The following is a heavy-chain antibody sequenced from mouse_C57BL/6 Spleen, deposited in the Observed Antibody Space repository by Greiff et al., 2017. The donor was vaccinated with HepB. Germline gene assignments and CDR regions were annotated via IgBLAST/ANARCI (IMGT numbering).Heavy chain of an antibody. J-gene: IGHJ2*01. CDR2: IDPENGDT. CDR1: GFNIKDDY. CDR3: TFGTTVVAPDY. V-gene: IGHV14-4*01. D-gene: IGHD1-1*01. Sequence: VQLKESGAELVRPGASVKLSCTASGFNIKDDYMHWVKQRPEQGLEWIGWIDPENGDTEYASKFQGKATITADTSSNTAYLQLSSLTSEDTAVYYCTFGTTVVAPDYWGQGTTLTVSS.